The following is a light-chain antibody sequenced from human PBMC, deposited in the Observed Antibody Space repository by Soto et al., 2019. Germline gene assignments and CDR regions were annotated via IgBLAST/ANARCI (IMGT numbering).Light chain of an antibody. J-gene: IGKJ2*02. Sequence: EIVMTQSPTTLSVSPGERATLSCRASQTVSRKLAWYQQKPGQPPRLLIYDASTRATGIPARFSGSGSGTEFTLTISSLQSEDFAVYYCQQRGKWPSTFGPGTKVEMK. V-gene: IGKV3-15*01. CDR1: QTVSRK. CDR3: QQRGKWPST. CDR2: DAS.